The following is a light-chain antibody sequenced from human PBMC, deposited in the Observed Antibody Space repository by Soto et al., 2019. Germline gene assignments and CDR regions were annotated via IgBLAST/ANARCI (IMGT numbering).Light chain of an antibody. Sequence: EIVLTQSPATLSLSPGEGATLSCRASQSVSRYLGWYQQKPGQAPRLLIYDISDRATGIPARFSGSGSGTDFTLTSSSVEPEDFAVYYCQQSSKSITFGQGTRLEIK. CDR2: DIS. CDR1: QSVSRY. J-gene: IGKJ5*01. V-gene: IGKV3-11*01. CDR3: QQSSKSIT.